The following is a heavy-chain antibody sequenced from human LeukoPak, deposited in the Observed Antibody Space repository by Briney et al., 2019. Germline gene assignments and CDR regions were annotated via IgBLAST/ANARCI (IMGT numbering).Heavy chain of an antibody. CDR1: GFTFSTYA. CDR2: ISGSGGST. Sequence: GGSLRLSCAASGFTFSTYAMSWVRQAPGKGLEWVSAISGSGGSTYYADSVKGRFTISRDNSKNTLYLQMNSLRAEDTAVYYCAKERIEGWKQLWGNWFDPWGQGTLVTVSS. D-gene: IGHD5-18*01. V-gene: IGHV3-23*01. J-gene: IGHJ5*02. CDR3: AKERIEGWKQLWGNWFDP.